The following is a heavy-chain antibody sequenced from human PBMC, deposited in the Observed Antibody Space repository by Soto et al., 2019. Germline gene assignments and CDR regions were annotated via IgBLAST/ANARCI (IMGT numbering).Heavy chain of an antibody. CDR2: IYYSGST. J-gene: IGHJ6*02. CDR3: ARGELEIRLTEWEVRYYYSGMDV. D-gene: IGHD1-7*01. V-gene: IGHV4-31*03. CDR1: GGSISSGGYY. Sequence: KTXATLSLTSTVSGGSISSGGYYWSWIRQHPGKGLEWIGYIYYSGSTYYNPSLKSRVTISVDTSKNQFSLKLSSVTAADTAVYYCARGELEIRLTEWEVRYYYSGMDVWGQGTAVTVSS.